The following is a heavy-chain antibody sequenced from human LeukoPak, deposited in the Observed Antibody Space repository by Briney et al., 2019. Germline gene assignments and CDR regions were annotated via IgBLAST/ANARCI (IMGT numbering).Heavy chain of an antibody. V-gene: IGHV7-4-1*02. Sequence: GASVKVSCKASGYSFTNYAMNWVRQAPGQGLEFMGWIHPSTGHPSYAQGFSGRFVFSLDTSVTTTYLQISDLKADDTAAYFCARALDSLGGLSLPDYWGQGTLVTVSS. D-gene: IGHD3-16*02. CDR3: ARALDSLGGLSLPDY. CDR2: IHPSTGHP. J-gene: IGHJ4*02. CDR1: GYSFTNYA.